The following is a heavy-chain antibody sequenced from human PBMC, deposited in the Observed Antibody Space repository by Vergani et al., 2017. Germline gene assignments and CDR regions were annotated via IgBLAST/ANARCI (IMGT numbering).Heavy chain of an antibody. D-gene: IGHD3-10*01. Sequence: EVQLVQSGAEVKKPGESLKISCKGSGYSFTSYWIGWVRQMPGKGLEWMGIIYPGDSDTRDSPSFQGQVTISADKSISTAYLQWSSLKASDTAMYYCARSPNYYGSGGYVFDYWGQGTLVTVSS. CDR1: GYSFTSYW. CDR2: IYPGDSDT. J-gene: IGHJ4*02. V-gene: IGHV5-51*01. CDR3: ARSPNYYGSGGYVFDY.